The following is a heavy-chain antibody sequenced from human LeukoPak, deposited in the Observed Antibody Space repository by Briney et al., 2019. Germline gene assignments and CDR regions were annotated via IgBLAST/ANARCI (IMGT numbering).Heavy chain of an antibody. V-gene: IGHV3-48*03. Sequence: GGSLRLSCAASGFSFASYEMNWVRQAPGKGLEWVSHISSDGHVGRYVDSVRGRFTMSRDNAKDLLFLRMNGLRAEDTAVYYCARDTLNGPFVISLDYWGQGALVTVSS. CDR1: GFSFASYE. J-gene: IGHJ4*02. CDR2: ISSDGHVG. D-gene: IGHD3-9*01. CDR3: ARDTLNGPFVISLDY.